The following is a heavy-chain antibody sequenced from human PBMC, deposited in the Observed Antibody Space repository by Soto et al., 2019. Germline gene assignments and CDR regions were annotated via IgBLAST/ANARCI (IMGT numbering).Heavy chain of an antibody. V-gene: IGHV3-21*01. CDR3: ARDPVYCSGGSCYRRINWFDP. D-gene: IGHD2-15*01. CDR2: ISSSSSYI. J-gene: IGHJ5*02. CDR1: GFTFSSYS. Sequence: GGSLRLSCAASGFTFSSYSMNWVRQAPGKGLEWVSSISSSSSYIYYADSVKGRFTISRDNAKNSLYLQMNSLRAEDTAVYYCARDPVYCSGGSCYRRINWFDPWGQGTLVTVSS.